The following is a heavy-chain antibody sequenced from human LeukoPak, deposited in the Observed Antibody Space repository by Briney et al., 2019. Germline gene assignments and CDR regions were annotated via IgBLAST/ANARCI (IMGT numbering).Heavy chain of an antibody. V-gene: IGHV3-23*01. D-gene: IGHD2-15*01. CDR3: ANYRSGGGGYYSGLEH. J-gene: IGHJ1*01. Sequence: PGGSLRLSCAASGFTFKNYAMTWVRQAPGKGLEWVSRTSGSGDIRLYADSVKGRFTISRTNSENRLYLHMNSLRADDSGVYYCANYRSGGGGYYSGLEHWGQGTQVTVSS. CDR1: GFTFKNYA. CDR2: TSGSGDIR.